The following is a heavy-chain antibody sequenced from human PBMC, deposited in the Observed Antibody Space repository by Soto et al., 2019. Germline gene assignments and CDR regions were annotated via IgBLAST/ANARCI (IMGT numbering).Heavy chain of an antibody. Sequence: QVQLQESGPGLVKPSQTLSLICTVSGGSISSGGYYWSWIRQHPGKGLEWIGYIYYSGSTYYNPSLKSRVTISVDTSKNQFSRKLTFVTAADTAVYYCARDWGRDGCFDYWGQGTLVTVSS. J-gene: IGHJ4*02. V-gene: IGHV4-31*03. D-gene: IGHD3-16*01. CDR1: GGSISSGGYY. CDR2: IYYSGST. CDR3: ARDWGRDGCFDY.